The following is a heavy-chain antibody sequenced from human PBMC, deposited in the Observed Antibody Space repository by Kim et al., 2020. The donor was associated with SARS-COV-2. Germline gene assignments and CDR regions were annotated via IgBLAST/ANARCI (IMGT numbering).Heavy chain of an antibody. J-gene: IGHJ6*02. Sequence: VKGRFTISRDNSKNTLYLQMNSLRAEDTAVYYCAKGDSSSWFGDYYYGMDVWGQGTTVTVSS. V-gene: IGHV3-30*02. CDR3: AKGDSSSWFGDYYYGMDV. D-gene: IGHD6-13*01.